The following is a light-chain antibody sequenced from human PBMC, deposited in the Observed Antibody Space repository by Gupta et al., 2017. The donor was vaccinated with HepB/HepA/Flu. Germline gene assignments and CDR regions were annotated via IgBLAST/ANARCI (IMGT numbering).Light chain of an antibody. CDR2: TAS. J-gene: IGKJ4*01. CDR3: QQTYNTPPLT. CDR1: QSICSY. V-gene: IGKV1-39*01. Sequence: DIQMTQSPSSLPASVGDKVTITCRASQSICSYLNWYQQKPGKAPNLLIYTASTLQSGVPSRFSGSGCGTDFTLSISSLQPEEFATYYCQQTYNTPPLTFGGGTKVEVK.